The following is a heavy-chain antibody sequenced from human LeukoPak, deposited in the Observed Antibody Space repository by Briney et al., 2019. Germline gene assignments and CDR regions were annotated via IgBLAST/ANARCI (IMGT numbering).Heavy chain of an antibody. CDR1: GFTFSSVW. D-gene: IGHD6-13*01. Sequence: GGSLRLSYAASGFTFSSVWMSWVRQAPGKGLEWVANIKQDGSEKYYLDSVKGRFTISRDNAKNSLYLQMNSLRAEDAAVYYCAREQQLDYWGQGTLVTVSS. CDR2: IKQDGSEK. V-gene: IGHV3-7*01. CDR3: AREQQLDY. J-gene: IGHJ4*02.